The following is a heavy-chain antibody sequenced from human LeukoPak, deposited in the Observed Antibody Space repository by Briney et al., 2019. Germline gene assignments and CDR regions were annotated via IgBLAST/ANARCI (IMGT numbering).Heavy chain of an antibody. V-gene: IGHV1-24*01. CDR3: ATEPPRIAAADSQFDY. CDR2: FDPEDGET. CDR1: GYTLTELS. D-gene: IGHD6-13*01. J-gene: IGHJ4*02. Sequence: HEASVKVSCKVSGYTLTELSMHWVRQAPGKGLEWMGGFDPEDGETIYAQKFQGRVTMTEDTSTDTACMELSSLRSEDTAVYYCATEPPRIAAADSQFDYWGQGTLVTVPS.